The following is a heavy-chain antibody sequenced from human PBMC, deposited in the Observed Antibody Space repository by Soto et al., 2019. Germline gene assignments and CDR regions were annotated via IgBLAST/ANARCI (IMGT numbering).Heavy chain of an antibody. CDR3: ATGAGYYYYYGMDV. D-gene: IGHD6-19*01. Sequence: SETLSLTCTVSGGSISSSSYYWGWIRQPPGKGLEWIGSIYYSGSTYYNPSIKSRVTISVDTSKNQFSLKLSSVTAADTAVYYCATGAGYYYYYGMDVWGQGTTVTVSS. J-gene: IGHJ6*02. CDR2: IYYSGST. CDR1: GGSISSSSYY. V-gene: IGHV4-39*07.